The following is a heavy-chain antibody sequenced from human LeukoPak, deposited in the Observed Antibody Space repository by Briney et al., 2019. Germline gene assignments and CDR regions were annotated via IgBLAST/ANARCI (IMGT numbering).Heavy chain of an antibody. CDR2: ISAYNGNT. Sequence: ASVKVSCKASGYTFTSYGISGVRQAPGQGLEWMGWISAYNGNTNYAQKLQGRVTMTTDTSTSTTYMELRSLRSTDTAVYYCARIRSDWYYYYYMGVWGKGTTVTVSS. CDR1: GYTFTSYG. V-gene: IGHV1-18*01. D-gene: IGHD3-3*01. J-gene: IGHJ6*03. CDR3: ARIRSDWYYYYYMGV.